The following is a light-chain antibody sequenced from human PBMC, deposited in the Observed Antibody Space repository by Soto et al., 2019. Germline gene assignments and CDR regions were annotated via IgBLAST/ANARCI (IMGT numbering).Light chain of an antibody. Sequence: DIQMTQSPSTLSASVRDRVTITYRASQSISSWLAWYQQKPGKAPKLLIYKASTLKSGVPSRFSGSGSGTEFTLTISSLQPDDFATYYCQQYNSYWTFGQGTKVEIK. CDR1: QSISSW. V-gene: IGKV1-5*03. CDR2: KAS. CDR3: QQYNSYWT. J-gene: IGKJ1*01.